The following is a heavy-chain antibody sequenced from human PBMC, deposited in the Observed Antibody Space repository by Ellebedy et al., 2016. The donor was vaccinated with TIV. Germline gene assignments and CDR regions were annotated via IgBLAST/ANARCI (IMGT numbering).Heavy chain of an antibody. V-gene: IGHV3-23*01. J-gene: IGHJ5*02. D-gene: IGHD2-21*02. CDR2: IINTGGTT. CDR1: GFTFTSFA. Sequence: PGGSLRLSCAASGFTFTSFAMTWVRQAPGKGLEWVSSIINTGGTTYYADSVKGRFTISRDNSRNTLYLQMNSLRVEDSAIYYCGRDGVTGNGRWDWLDPWGQGTLVTVSS. CDR3: GRDGVTGNGRWDWLDP.